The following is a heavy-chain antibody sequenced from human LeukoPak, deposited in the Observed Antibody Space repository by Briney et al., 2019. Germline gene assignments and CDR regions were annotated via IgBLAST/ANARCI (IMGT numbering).Heavy chain of an antibody. V-gene: IGHV3-64*01. Sequence: GGSLRLSCAASGFTFSSYAMSWVRQAPGKGLEYVSAISSNGGSTYYANSVKGRFTISRDNSKNTLYLQMGSLRAEDMAVYYCARAAAAGFDYWGQGTLVTVSS. D-gene: IGHD6-13*01. J-gene: IGHJ4*02. CDR1: GFTFSSYA. CDR3: ARAAAAGFDY. CDR2: ISSNGGST.